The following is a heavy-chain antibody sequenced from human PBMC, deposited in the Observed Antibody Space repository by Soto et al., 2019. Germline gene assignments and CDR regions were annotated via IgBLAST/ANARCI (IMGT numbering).Heavy chain of an antibody. Sequence: QVQLVQSGAEVKKPGASVKVSCKASGYTFTSYAISWVRQAPGQGLEWMGWISAYNGNTNYAQKLQGRVAMTTDTTTTTPYMFIGDLSSDDAALYFCARSGRPAGYWGQGTLVTVSS. D-gene: IGHD3-10*01. CDR2: ISAYNGNT. CDR3: ARSGRPAGY. V-gene: IGHV1-18*01. J-gene: IGHJ4*02. CDR1: GYTFTSYA.